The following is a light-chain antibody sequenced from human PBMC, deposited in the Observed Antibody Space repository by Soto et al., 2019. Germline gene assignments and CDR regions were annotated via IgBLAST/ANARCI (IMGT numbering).Light chain of an antibody. J-gene: IGKJ4*01. Sequence: IVMTQSPATLSVFPGERATLSCRASQSVSSNLAWYQQKPGQTPRLLIYGASTRATGVPARFSGSGSGTDFTLTISSLQSEDFAVYSCQQYNKWPLTFGGGTRVEIK. CDR1: QSVSSN. CDR3: QQYNKWPLT. V-gene: IGKV3-15*01. CDR2: GAS.